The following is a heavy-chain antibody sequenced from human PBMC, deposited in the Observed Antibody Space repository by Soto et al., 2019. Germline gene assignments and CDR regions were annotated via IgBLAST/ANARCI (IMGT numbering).Heavy chain of an antibody. D-gene: IGHD1-26*01. CDR3: ARGGSVGANYYYGMDV. CDR1: GGSISSGDYY. Sequence: SETLSLTCTVSGGSISSGDYYWSWIRQPPGKGLEWIGYIYYSGSTYYNPSLKSRVTISVDTSKNQFSLKLSSVTAADTAVYYCARGGSVGANYYYGMDVWGQGTTVTVSS. V-gene: IGHV4-30-4*01. J-gene: IGHJ6*02. CDR2: IYYSGST.